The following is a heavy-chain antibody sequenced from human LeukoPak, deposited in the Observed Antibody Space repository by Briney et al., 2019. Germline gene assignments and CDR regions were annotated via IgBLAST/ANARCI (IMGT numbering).Heavy chain of an antibody. D-gene: IGHD5-24*01. CDR1: GFTFTDYW. Sequence: GGSLRLSCAASGFTFTDYWMHWVRQAPGKGLEWVSAISETGGTIHYADSVRGRFIISRDNSKNTLYLQMNSLRAEDTAVYYCAREMTIITYSFDSWGQGTLVTVSS. V-gene: IGHV3-23*01. CDR2: ISETGGTI. CDR3: AREMTIITYSFDS. J-gene: IGHJ4*02.